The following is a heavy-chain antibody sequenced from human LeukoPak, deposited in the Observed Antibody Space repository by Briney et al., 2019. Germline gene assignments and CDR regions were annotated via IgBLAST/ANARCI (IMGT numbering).Heavy chain of an antibody. CDR1: GGTFSSYA. J-gene: IGHJ4*02. CDR3: ARVTVRDDY. CDR2: INPSGGST. Sequence: ASVKVSSKASGGTFSSYAISWVRQAPGQGLEWMGIINPSGGSTSYAQKFQGRVTMTRDTSTSTVYMELSSLRSEDTAVYYCARVTVRDDYWGQGTLVTVSS. V-gene: IGHV1-46*01. D-gene: IGHD3-10*01.